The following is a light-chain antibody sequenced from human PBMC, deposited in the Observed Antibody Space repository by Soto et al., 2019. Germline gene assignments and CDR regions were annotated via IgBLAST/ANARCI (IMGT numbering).Light chain of an antibody. CDR1: SSDVGAYNF. CDR2: EVS. CDR3: SSYTTNKTLL. V-gene: IGLV2-14*01. Sequence: QSALTQPASVSGSPGQSITISCTGTSSDVGAYNFVSWYQQHPGKAPKLLFYEVSNRPPGLSDRFSGSKSGTTASLTISGLQAEDEADYFCSSYTTNKTLLFGGGSKLTVL. J-gene: IGLJ2*01.